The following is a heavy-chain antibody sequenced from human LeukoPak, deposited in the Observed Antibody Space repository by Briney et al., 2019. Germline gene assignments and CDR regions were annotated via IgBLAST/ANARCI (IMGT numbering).Heavy chain of an antibody. Sequence: PSETLSLTCTVSGGSITNYYWSWIRQPPGKGLEWIGEINHSGSTNYNPSLKSRVTISVDTSKNQFSLKLRSVTAADTAVYYCARKEGGQLVNTRRWFDPWGQGTLVTVSS. CDR1: GGSITNYY. D-gene: IGHD6-13*01. J-gene: IGHJ5*02. CDR2: INHSGST. V-gene: IGHV4-34*01. CDR3: ARKEGGQLVNTRRWFDP.